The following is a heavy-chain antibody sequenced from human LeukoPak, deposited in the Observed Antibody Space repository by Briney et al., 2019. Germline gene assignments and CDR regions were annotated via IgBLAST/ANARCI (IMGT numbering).Heavy chain of an antibody. Sequence: ASVKVSCKASGYTFTAYYIHWLRQAPGQGPEWMGWIKPDSGSSHYAQKFQGRVTMTRDTSSNSAYMDLTRLKSDDTAVYYCANAAGGCSGGNCGWGQGTLVTVSS. CDR1: GYTFTAYY. D-gene: IGHD2-15*01. J-gene: IGHJ4*02. CDR3: ANAAGGCSGGNCG. CDR2: IKPDSGSS. V-gene: IGHV1-2*02.